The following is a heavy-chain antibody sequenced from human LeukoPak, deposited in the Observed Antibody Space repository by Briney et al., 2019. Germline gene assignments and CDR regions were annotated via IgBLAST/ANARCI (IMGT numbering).Heavy chain of an antibody. CDR2: IYTSGST. Sequence: PSETLSLTCTVSGGSISSGSYYWNWTRQPAGKGLEWIGRIYTSGSTNYNPSLKSRVTISVDTSKNQFSLKLTSVTAADTAVYYCARGYSSSWYFNWFDPWGQGTLVTVSS. CDR1: GGSISSGSYY. V-gene: IGHV4-61*02. D-gene: IGHD6-13*01. CDR3: ARGYSSSWYFNWFDP. J-gene: IGHJ5*02.